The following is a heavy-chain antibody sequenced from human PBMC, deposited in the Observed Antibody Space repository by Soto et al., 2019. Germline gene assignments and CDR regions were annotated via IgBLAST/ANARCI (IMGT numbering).Heavy chain of an antibody. V-gene: IGHV3-30*03. CDR2: ISYDGSSK. D-gene: IGHD1-1*01. CDR1: GFTLTTYG. J-gene: IGHJ4*02. Sequence: QVQLVESGGGVVQPGRSLRLSCVASGFTLTTYGMHWVRQAPGKGLEGVSVISYDGSSKYYAESVKGRFTISRDTSQNALHLQIDRLRPEDTAVYYCAGELGTSSSFDYWGQGTLVTVS. CDR3: AGELGTSSSFDY.